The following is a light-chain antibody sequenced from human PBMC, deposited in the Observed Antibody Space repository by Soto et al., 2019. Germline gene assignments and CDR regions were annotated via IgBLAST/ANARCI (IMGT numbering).Light chain of an antibody. CDR1: QTLTDSY. V-gene: IGKV3-20*01. CDR3: QHYGKSPLFV. J-gene: IGKJ3*01. CDR2: GAS. Sequence: EIVLTQSPGTLSVSLGERATLSCKASQTLTDSYLAWYHLKPGQATRLVIYGASVRATGIPDRFSGSGSGTDFSLTISRVDPEDFGVYFCQHYGKSPLFVFGPGTTVDVK.